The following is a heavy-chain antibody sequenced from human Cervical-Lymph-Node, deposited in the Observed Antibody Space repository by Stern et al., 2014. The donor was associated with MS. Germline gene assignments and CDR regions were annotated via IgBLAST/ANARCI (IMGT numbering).Heavy chain of an antibody. D-gene: IGHD6-13*01. CDR1: RFTFDDYA. CDR2: ICCNRGAI. V-gene: IGHV3-9*01. CDR3: AKSSESSNWYGYFQH. J-gene: IGHJ1*01. Sequence: VQLLESGGGLVQPGRSLRLSCAASRFTFDDYAMHWVRQAPGKGLEGVSGICCNRGAIHYADSVKGRFTISRDNAKNSLYLQMSSLRAEDTAMYYCAKSSESSNWYGYFQHWGQGTLVSVSS.